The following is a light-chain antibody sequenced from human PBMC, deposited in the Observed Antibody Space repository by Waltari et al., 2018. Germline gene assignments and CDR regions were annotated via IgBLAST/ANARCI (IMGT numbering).Light chain of an antibody. J-gene: IGKJ2*01. CDR1: QSISSY. V-gene: IGKV1-39*01. Sequence: DIQMTQSPSSLSASVGARVTITCRASQSISSYLNWYQRKPGKAPKLLIYDASSVQRGVPARFSGSGSGTDFTLTISSLQPEDSATYFCQQSYSSPQDSFGQGTKLEI. CDR3: QQSYSSPQDS. CDR2: DAS.